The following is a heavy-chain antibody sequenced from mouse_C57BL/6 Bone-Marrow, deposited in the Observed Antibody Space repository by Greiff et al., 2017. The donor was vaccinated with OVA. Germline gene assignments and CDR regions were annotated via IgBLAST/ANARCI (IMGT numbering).Heavy chain of an antibody. V-gene: IGHV1-66*01. Sequence: QVQLKQSGPELVKPGASVKMSCKASGYSFTSYYIHWVKQRPGQGLEWIGWIYPGSGNTKYNEKFKGKATLTADTSSRTAYMQLSSLTSEDSAVYYCAREDPLYYAMDYWGQGTSVTVSS. CDR2: IYPGSGNT. J-gene: IGHJ4*01. CDR3: AREDPLYYAMDY. CDR1: GYSFTSYY.